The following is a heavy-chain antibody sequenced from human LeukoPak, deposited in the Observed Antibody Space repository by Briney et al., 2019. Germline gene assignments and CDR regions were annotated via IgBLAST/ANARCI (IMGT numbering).Heavy chain of an antibody. J-gene: IGHJ3*02. Sequence: GGSLRLSCAASGFTFSSYAMSWVRQAPGKGLEWVSAISGSGGSTYYADSVKGRFTISRDNSKNTLYLQMNSLRAEDTAVYYCARDLEEQWLPEIHQGAFDIWGQGTMVTVSS. D-gene: IGHD6-19*01. V-gene: IGHV3-23*01. CDR2: ISGSGGST. CDR3: ARDLEEQWLPEIHQGAFDI. CDR1: GFTFSSYA.